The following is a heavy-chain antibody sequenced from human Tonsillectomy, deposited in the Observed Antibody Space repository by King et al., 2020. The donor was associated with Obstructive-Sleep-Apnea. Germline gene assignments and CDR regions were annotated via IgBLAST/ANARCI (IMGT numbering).Heavy chain of an antibody. CDR1: GYSFATYW. CDR3: ARGYDRNYFVY. J-gene: IGHJ4*02. D-gene: IGHD5-12*01. V-gene: IGHV5-51*01. Sequence: EGQLVQSGAEVKESGESLKISCKGSGYSFATYWIGWVRQMPGKGLEWMGIIYPGDSDTRYSPSFQGQVTISADKSFSTAYLQWSSLQASDTAMYYCARGYDRNYFVYWGQGTLVTVSS. CDR2: IYPGDSDT.